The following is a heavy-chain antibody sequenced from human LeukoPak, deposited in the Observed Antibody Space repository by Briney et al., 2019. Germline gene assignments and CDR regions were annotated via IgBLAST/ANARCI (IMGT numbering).Heavy chain of an antibody. V-gene: IGHV3-11*01. CDR3: ARAGGVEQWVEHLGDY. D-gene: IGHD6-19*01. CDR1: GVTFSDYY. J-gene: IGHJ4*02. Sequence: RGSLRVSCAATGVTFSDYYMSWVRQAPGQGLEWVSYISSSGSTIYYADSVKGRFTISRDNAKNSLYLQMNSLRADDTAVYYCARAGGVEQWVEHLGDYWGQGTLVTVAS. CDR2: ISSSGSTI.